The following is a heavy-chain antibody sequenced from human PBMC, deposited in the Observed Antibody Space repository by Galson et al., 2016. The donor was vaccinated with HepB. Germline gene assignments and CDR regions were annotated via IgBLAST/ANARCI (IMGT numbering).Heavy chain of an antibody. CDR2: IWYDGCNE. V-gene: IGHV3-33*08. D-gene: IGHD3-10*01. CDR1: GFSFTSSA. CDR3: ASLGSLGSFSRGLY. Sequence: SLRLSCAASGFSFTSSAMSWVRQAPGKGLEWVAVIWYDGCNEYYADSVKGRFTISRDNSKNTLYLQMNSLRAEDTAVYYCASLGSLGSFSRGLYWGQGTLVTVSS. J-gene: IGHJ4*02.